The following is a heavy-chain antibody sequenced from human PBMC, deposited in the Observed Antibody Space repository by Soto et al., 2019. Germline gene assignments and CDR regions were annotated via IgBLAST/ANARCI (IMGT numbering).Heavy chain of an antibody. Sequence: QVQLVESGGGVVQPGRSLRLSCAASGFTFSTYAMHCVRQAPGKGLEWVAIIWYDGSNKYYADSVKGRFTVSRDNSKNTVFLQMNTLRGEDTAVYYCARGVVASNLDYWGQGTLVTVSS. CDR2: IWYDGSNK. CDR3: ARGVVASNLDY. J-gene: IGHJ4*02. V-gene: IGHV3-33*01. CDR1: GFTFSTYA. D-gene: IGHD2-15*01.